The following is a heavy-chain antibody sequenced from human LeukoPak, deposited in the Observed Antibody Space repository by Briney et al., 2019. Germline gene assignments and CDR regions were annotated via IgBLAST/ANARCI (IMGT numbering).Heavy chain of an antibody. CDR1: GETMRNYY. J-gene: IGHJ3*02. Sequence: SETLSLTCTVAGETMRNYYWNWIRQPPGKGLEWIGYIDHSGNTIYNYNPSLKSRVTISVDTSKNQFSLKLSSVTAADTAVYYCARGMAAAGPGDIWGQGTMVTVSS. CDR3: ARGMAAAGPGDI. D-gene: IGHD6-13*01. CDR2: IDHSGNT. V-gene: IGHV4-59*12.